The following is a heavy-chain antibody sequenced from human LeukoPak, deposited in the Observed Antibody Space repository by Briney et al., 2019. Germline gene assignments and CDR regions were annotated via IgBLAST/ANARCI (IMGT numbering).Heavy chain of an antibody. V-gene: IGHV3-23*01. D-gene: IGHD3-10*01. Sequence: GGSLRLSCAASGFTFSNYAMTWVRQAPGMGLDWVAGISGSGATTNYADSVKGRFTISRGNSQNTLYLEMNGLRAEDTAVYYCAKDAAGVRGPNWFDPWGQGTLVTVSS. J-gene: IGHJ5*02. CDR3: AKDAAGVRGPNWFDP. CDR1: GFTFSNYA. CDR2: ISGSGATT.